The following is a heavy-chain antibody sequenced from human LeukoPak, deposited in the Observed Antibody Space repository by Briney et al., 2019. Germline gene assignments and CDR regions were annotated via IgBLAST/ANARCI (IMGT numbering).Heavy chain of an antibody. CDR1: GYTLTNYG. J-gene: IGHJ4*02. D-gene: IGHD1-26*01. V-gene: IGHV1-18*01. CDR2: ISVYNGNT. CDR3: ARVHNEGSHYVY. Sequence: ASVKLSCKASGYTLTNYGISWVRQAPGQGLEWMGWISVYNGNTNYAQKLQGRVTMTTDTSTSTAYMELRSLRSDDTAVYYCARVHNEGSHYVYWGQGTLVTVSS.